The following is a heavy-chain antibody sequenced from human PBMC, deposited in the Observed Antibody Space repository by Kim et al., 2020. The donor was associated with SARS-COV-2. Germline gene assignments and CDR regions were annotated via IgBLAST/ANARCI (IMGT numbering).Heavy chain of an antibody. CDR2: T. D-gene: IGHD3-22*01. Sequence: TRYSTSFQGQVTISADKSISTAYLQWSSLKASDTAMYYCARQSMIALDYWGQGTLVTVSS. V-gene: IGHV5-51*01. J-gene: IGHJ4*02. CDR3: ARQSMIALDY.